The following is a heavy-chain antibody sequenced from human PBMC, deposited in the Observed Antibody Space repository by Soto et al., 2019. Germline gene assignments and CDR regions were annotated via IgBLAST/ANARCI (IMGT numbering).Heavy chain of an antibody. CDR1: GYTFTGYY. V-gene: IGHV1-2*04. J-gene: IGHJ3*02. D-gene: IGHD3-3*01. Sequence: ASVKVSCKASGYTFTGYYMHWVRQAPGQGLEWMGWINPNSGGTNYAQKLQGWVTMTRDTSISTAYMELSRLRSDDTAVYYCARVGSSDFGVLGAFDIWGQGTMVTVSS. CDR2: INPNSGGT. CDR3: ARVGSSDFGVLGAFDI.